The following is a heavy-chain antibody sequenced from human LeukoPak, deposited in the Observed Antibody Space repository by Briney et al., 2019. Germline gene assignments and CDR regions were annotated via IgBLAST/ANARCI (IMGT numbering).Heavy chain of an antibody. V-gene: IGHV1-2*02. CDR1: GYTYTGNF. CDR3: ARKHNSNDDPTFDY. D-gene: IGHD1-20*01. CDR2: INPNNGDT. J-gene: IGHJ4*02. Sequence: APVTVSCQTSGYTYTGNFMHGVRPAPGQGREWMGWINPNNGDTNYAQKFQGRVTMTTDTSISTAYMELRRLRSDDTAVFYFARKHNSNDDPTFDYWGQGTLVTVSS.